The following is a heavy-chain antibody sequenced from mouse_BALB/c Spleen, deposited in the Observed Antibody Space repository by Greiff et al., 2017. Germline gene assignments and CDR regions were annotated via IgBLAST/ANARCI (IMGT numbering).Heavy chain of an antibody. D-gene: IGHD2-1*01. CDR3: ARSGGNYDFDV. CDR2: ISSGSSTI. Sequence: EVKLMESGGGLVQPGGSRKLSCAASGFTFSSFGMHWVRQAPEKGLEWVAYISSGSSTIYYADTVKGRFTISRDNPKNTLFLQMTSLRSEDTAMYYCARSGGNYDFDVWGAGTTVTVSS. CDR1: GFTFSSFG. V-gene: IGHV5-17*02. J-gene: IGHJ1*01.